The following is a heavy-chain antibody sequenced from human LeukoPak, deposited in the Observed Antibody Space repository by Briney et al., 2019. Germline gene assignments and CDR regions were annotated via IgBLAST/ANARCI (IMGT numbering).Heavy chain of an antibody. D-gene: IGHD1-26*01. CDR2: IYHSGST. CDR3: ARATYSGSFDY. V-gene: IGHV4-38-2*02. CDR1: GYSISSGYY. J-gene: IGHJ4*02. Sequence: SETLSLTCTVSGYSISSGYYWGWIRQPPGKGLEWIGSIYHSGSTYYNPSLKSRVTISVDTSKNQFSLKLSSVTAADTAVYYCARATYSGSFDYWGQGTLVTVX.